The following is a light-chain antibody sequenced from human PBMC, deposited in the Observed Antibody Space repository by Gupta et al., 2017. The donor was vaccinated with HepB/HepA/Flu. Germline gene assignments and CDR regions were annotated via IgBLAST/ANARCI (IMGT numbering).Light chain of an antibody. CDR2: EVN. CDR3: CSYAGYSTLV. V-gene: IGLV2-23*02. Sequence: QSALTQPASVSGSPGQSITVSCTGTNSDVGSYDLVSWYQQHPGKAPKLMIYEVNKRPSGVSDRFSGSKSGNTASLTISGLQAEDEADYYCCSYAGYSTLVFGGGTKLTVL. CDR1: NSDVGSYDL. J-gene: IGLJ2*01.